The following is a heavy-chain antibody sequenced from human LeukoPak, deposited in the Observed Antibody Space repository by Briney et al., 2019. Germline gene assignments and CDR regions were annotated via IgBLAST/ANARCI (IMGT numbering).Heavy chain of an antibody. D-gene: IGHD6-6*01. CDR1: GFTFSDYY. Sequence: GVSLRLSCAASGFTFSDYYMSWIRQAPGKGLEWVSYISSSGSTIYYADSVKGRFTISRDNAKNTLYLQMNSLRAEDTAVDYCAREVGSSSEEYWGQGTLVTVSS. J-gene: IGHJ4*02. CDR3: AREVGSSSEEY. V-gene: IGHV3-11*01. CDR2: ISSSGSTI.